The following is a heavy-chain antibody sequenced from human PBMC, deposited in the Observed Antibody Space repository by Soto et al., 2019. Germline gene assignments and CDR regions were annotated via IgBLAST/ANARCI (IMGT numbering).Heavy chain of an antibody. CDR1: GGSFSGYY. V-gene: IGHV4-34*01. CDR3: ARVSCSGGSCYRTLIDY. Sequence: SETLSLTCAVYGGSFSGYYWSWIRQPPGKGLEWIGEINHSGSTNYNPSLKSRVTISVDTSKNQFSLKLSSVTAADTVVYYCARVSCSGGSCYRTLIDYWGQGTLVTVSS. J-gene: IGHJ4*02. CDR2: INHSGST. D-gene: IGHD2-15*01.